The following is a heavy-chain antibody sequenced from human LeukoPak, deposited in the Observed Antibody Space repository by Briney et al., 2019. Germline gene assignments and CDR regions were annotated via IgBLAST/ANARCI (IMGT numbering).Heavy chain of an antibody. V-gene: IGHV1-46*01. Sequence: ASVKVSCKASGYTFTSYYMHWVRQAPGQGLEWMGIINPSGGSTSYAQKFQGRVTMTRDTSTSTAYMELSSLRSEDTAVYYCARDCSGGSCYDYYYGMDVWGQGTTVTVSS. CDR2: INPSGGST. J-gene: IGHJ6*02. CDR1: GYTFTSYY. CDR3: ARDCSGGSCYDYYYGMDV. D-gene: IGHD2-15*01.